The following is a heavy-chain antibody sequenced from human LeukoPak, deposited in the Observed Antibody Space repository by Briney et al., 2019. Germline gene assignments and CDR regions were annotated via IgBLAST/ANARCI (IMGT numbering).Heavy chain of an antibody. CDR2: ISSISSYT. D-gene: IGHD1-26*01. Sequence: SGGSLGLSCAASGFTFSDYYMSWIRQAPGKGLEWVSYISSISSYTNYADSVKGRFTTSRDNAKNSLYLQMNSLRAEDTAVYYCARDALDGSYSDYWGQGTLVTVSS. J-gene: IGHJ4*02. V-gene: IGHV3-11*06. CDR3: ARDALDGSYSDY. CDR1: GFTFSDYY.